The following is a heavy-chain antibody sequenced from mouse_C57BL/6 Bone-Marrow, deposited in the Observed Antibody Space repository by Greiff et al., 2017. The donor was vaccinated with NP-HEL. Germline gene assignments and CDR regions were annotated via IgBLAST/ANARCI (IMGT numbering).Heavy chain of an antibody. V-gene: IGHV1-26*01. CDR1: GYTFNDYY. Sequence: EVQLQQSRPELVKPGASVHISCKASGYTFNDYYVNWVKPSHGTSLAWIGDITPNNGGTSYNQKFKGKATLTVDKSSSTAYMELRSLTSEDSAVYYCARATYYDYDGAMDYWGQGTSVTVSS. CDR2: ITPNNGGT. J-gene: IGHJ4*01. CDR3: ARATYYDYDGAMDY. D-gene: IGHD2-4*01.